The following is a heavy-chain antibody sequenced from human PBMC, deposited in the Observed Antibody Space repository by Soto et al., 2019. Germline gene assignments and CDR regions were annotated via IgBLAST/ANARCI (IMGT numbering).Heavy chain of an antibody. CDR2: IYPGDSDT. CDR1: GYSFTSYW. D-gene: IGHD6-13*01. J-gene: IGHJ6*02. CDR3: ARHLEGSSWQTRYYGMDV. Sequence: GESLKISCQGSGYSFTSYWIGWVRQMPGKGLEWMGIIYPGDSDTRYSPSFQGQVTISADKSISTAYLQWSSLKASDTAMYYCARHLEGSSWQTRYYGMDVWGQGTTVTGSS. V-gene: IGHV5-51*01.